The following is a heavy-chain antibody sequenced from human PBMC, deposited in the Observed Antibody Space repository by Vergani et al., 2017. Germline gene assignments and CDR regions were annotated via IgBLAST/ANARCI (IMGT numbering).Heavy chain of an antibody. J-gene: IGHJ3*02. Sequence: QVQLVQSGAEVKKPGSSVKVSCKASGGTFSSYAISWVRQAPGQGLEWMGRIIPIFGTANYAQEFQGRVTITADKSTSTAYMELSSLRSEDTAVYYCAVGLEVPAATIQDAFDIWGQGTMVTVSS. D-gene: IGHD2-2*01. CDR2: IIPIFGTA. V-gene: IGHV1-69*14. CDR3: AVGLEVPAATIQDAFDI. CDR1: GGTFSSYA.